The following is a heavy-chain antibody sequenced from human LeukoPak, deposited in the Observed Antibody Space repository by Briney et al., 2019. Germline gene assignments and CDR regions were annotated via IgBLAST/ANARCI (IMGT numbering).Heavy chain of an antibody. Sequence: ASVKVSCKASGGTFSSYAISWVRQAPGQGLEWMGRIIPILGIANYAQKFQGRVTITADKSTSTAYMELSSLRSEDTAVYYCASGGRVYGSRGYYHDYWGQGTLVTVSS. D-gene: IGHD3-22*01. CDR3: ASGGRVYGSRGYYHDY. CDR1: GGTFSSYA. V-gene: IGHV1-69*04. J-gene: IGHJ4*02. CDR2: IIPILGIA.